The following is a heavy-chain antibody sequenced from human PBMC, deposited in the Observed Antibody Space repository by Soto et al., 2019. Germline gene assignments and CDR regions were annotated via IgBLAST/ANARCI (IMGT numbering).Heavy chain of an antibody. Sequence: GASVKVSCKVSGYTLTELSMHWVRQAPGKGLEWMGGFDPEDGETIYAQKFQGRVTMTEDTSTDTAYMELSSLRSEDAAVYYCATRGWNSSRWYRFDPWGQGNLVTVSS. J-gene: IGHJ5*02. CDR1: GYTLTELS. CDR3: ATRGWNSSRWYRFDP. D-gene: IGHD6-13*01. CDR2: FDPEDGET. V-gene: IGHV1-24*01.